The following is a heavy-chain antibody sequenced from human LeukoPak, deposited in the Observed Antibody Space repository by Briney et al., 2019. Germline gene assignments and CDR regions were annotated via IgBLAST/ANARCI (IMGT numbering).Heavy chain of an antibody. D-gene: IGHD2-2*01. J-gene: IGHJ3*02. CDR2: INHSGST. Sequence: SETLSLTCAVYGGSFSGYYWSWIRQPPGKGLEWIGEINHSGSTNYNPSLKSRVTISVDTSKNQFSLKLSSVTAADTAVYYCASTPRIKSISTRSRCDIWGQGTMVTVSS. CDR1: GGSFSGYY. CDR3: ASTPRIKSISTRSRCDI. V-gene: IGHV4-34*01.